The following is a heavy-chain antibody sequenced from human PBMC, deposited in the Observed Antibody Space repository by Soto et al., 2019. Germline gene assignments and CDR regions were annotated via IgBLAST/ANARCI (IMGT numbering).Heavy chain of an antibody. CDR2: ISPYTGNT. CDR3: VMVDNYVTPTPQDV. CDR1: GYIFVNYG. V-gene: IGHV1-18*01. D-gene: IGHD3-16*01. J-gene: IGHJ6*02. Sequence: QVXLVQSGDEVKXPGXSVKVSCKASGYIFVNYGIAWVRQAPGQGLEWMGWISPYTGNTHSATKIQGRLTMTTDTSTSTAYMDLGSLTSDDTAVYYCVMVDNYVTPTPQDVWGQGTTVTVSS.